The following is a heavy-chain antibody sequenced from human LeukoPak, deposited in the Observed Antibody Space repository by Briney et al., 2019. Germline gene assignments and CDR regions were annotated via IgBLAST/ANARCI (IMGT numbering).Heavy chain of an antibody. CDR3: ARGDGSGYDYYGGNFWFDP. Sequence: ASVKVSCKASGYTFTSYDINWVRQATGQGLEWMGWMSPNSGNTGYAQKFQGRVTITRNTSISTAYMELSSLRSEDTAVYYCARGDGSGYDYYGGNFWFDPWGQGTLVTVSS. V-gene: IGHV1-8*03. CDR1: GYTFTSYD. J-gene: IGHJ5*02. D-gene: IGHD5-12*01. CDR2: MSPNSGNT.